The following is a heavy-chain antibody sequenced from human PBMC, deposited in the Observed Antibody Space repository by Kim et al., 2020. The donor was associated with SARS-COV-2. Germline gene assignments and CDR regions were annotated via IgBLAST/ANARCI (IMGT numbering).Heavy chain of an antibody. D-gene: IGHD3-10*01. Sequence: SETLSLTCAVYGGSFSGYYWSWIRQPPGKGLEWIGEINHSGSTNYNPSLKSRVTISVDTSKNQFSLKLSSVTAADTAVYYCARRLRGYYYGSGGELSTWFDPWGQGTLVTVSS. CDR3: ARRLRGYYYGSGGELSTWFDP. CDR2: INHSGST. CDR1: GGSFSGYY. V-gene: IGHV4-34*01. J-gene: IGHJ5*02.